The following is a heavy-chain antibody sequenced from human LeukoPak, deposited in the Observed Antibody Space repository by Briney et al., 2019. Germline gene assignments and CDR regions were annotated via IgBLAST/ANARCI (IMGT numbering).Heavy chain of an antibody. Sequence: SETLSLTCTVSGGSISSYYWSRIRQPPGKGLEWIGYIYYSGSTNYNPSLKSRVTISVDTSKNQFSLKLSSVTAADTAVYYCARSAGSWHGGYWGQGTLVTVSS. CDR1: GGSISSYY. CDR3: ARSAGSWHGGY. CDR2: IYYSGST. D-gene: IGHD6-13*01. V-gene: IGHV4-59*08. J-gene: IGHJ4*02.